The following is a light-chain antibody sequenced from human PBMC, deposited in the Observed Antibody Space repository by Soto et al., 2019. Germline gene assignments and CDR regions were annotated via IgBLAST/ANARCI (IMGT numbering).Light chain of an antibody. Sequence: DIQMTQSPSSLSASVGDRVTITCQASQDISNYLNWYQQKPGKAPKLLIYDSSNLETGVPSRFSGSGSGTDFTFTIISLQHEAIATYYCQQYDNLLRTFGGGTKVQIK. V-gene: IGKV1-33*01. CDR2: DSS. J-gene: IGKJ4*01. CDR1: QDISNY. CDR3: QQYDNLLRT.